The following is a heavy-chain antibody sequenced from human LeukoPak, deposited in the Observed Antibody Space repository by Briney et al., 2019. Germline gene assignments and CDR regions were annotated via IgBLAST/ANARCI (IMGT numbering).Heavy chain of an antibody. CDR2: IKSKTDGYAT. J-gene: IGHJ4*02. D-gene: IGHD3-22*01. CDR3: TRHPYYYDSSGYG. V-gene: IGHV3-73*01. Sequence: GGSLRLSCAASGFTFSGSAMHWVRQASGKGPEWIGRIKSKTDGYATAYAASVKGRFTISRDDSKNTAHLQMNSLKTEDTAVYYCTRHPYYYDSSGYGWGQGTLVTVSS. CDR1: GFTFSGSA.